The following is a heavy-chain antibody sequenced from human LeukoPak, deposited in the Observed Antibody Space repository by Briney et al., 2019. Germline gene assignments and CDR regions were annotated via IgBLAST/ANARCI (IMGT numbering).Heavy chain of an antibody. Sequence: GGSLRLSCAASGFTFSSYGMHWVRQAPGKGLEWVAFIRYDGSNKYYADSVKGRFTISRDNSKNTLYLQMNSLRAEDTAVYYLAKDDTAMATTYFDYWGQGTLVTVSS. D-gene: IGHD5-18*01. CDR2: IRYDGSNK. CDR3: AKDDTAMATTYFDY. J-gene: IGHJ4*02. CDR1: GFTFSSYG. V-gene: IGHV3-30*02.